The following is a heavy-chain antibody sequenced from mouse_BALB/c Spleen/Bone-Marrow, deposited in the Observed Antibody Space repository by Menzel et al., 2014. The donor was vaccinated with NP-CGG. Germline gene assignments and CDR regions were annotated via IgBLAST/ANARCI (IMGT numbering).Heavy chain of an antibody. J-gene: IGHJ4*01. V-gene: IGHV5-6*01. Sequence: EVKLMESGGDLVKPGGSLKLSCAASGFTFSNYGMSWVRQTPDKRLEWVATISSGGSYTYFPDSVKGRFTISRDNAKNTLYLQMNSLKSEDAAMYYCARPTPDYAMDYWGQGTSVTVSS. CDR2: ISSGGSYT. CDR1: GFTFSNYG. CDR3: ARPTPDYAMDY.